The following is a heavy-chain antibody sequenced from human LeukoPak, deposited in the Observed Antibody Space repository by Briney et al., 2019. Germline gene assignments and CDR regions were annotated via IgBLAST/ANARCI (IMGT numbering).Heavy chain of an antibody. CDR1: GYTFTSYG. D-gene: IGHD2-21*02. CDR3: ARGLYCGGDCYPGGAFDI. V-gene: IGHV1-18*01. J-gene: IGHJ3*02. CDR2: ISAYNGNT. Sequence: ASVKVSCKASGYTFTSYGISWVRQAPGQGLEWMGWISAYNGNTNYAQKLQGRVTMTTDTSTSTAYMGLRSLRSDDTAVYYCARGLYCGGDCYPGGAFDIWGQGTMVTVSS.